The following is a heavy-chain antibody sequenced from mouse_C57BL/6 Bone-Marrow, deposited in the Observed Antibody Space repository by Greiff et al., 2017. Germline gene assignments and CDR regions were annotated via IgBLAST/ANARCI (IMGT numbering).Heavy chain of an antibody. J-gene: IGHJ4*01. CDR1: GYTFTSYW. D-gene: IGHD2-4*01. CDR2: IDPSDSYT. Sequence: VQLQQPGAELVKPGASVKLSCKASGYTFTSYWMQWVKQRPGQGLEWIGEIDPSDSYTNYNQKFKGKATLTVDTSSSTAYMQLSSLTSEDSAVYYCARITQTRLPHYDVMDCWGRGTAVTVSS. V-gene: IGHV1-50*01. CDR3: ARITQTRLPHYDVMDC.